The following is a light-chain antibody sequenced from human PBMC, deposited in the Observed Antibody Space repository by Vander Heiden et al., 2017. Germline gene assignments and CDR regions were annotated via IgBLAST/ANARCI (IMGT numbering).Light chain of an antibody. CDR2: KAS. V-gene: IGKV1-5*03. J-gene: IGKJ1*01. Sequence: DIQMTQSPSTLSASLGDRLTITCRASQSISSWLSWYQQKPGKAPKLLIYKASSLESGVPSRFSGSGSGTEFTLTISSLQPDDFATYYCQQYNSYSRTFGQGTKVEIK. CDR1: QSISSW. CDR3: QQYNSYSRT.